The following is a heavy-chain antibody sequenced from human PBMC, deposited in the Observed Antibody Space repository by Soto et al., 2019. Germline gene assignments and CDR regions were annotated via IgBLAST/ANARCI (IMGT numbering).Heavy chain of an antibody. D-gene: IGHD3-22*01. CDR1: GYTFTSYY. Sequence: SVKVSCKASGYTFTSYYMHWVRQAPGQGLEWMGIINPSGGSTNYAQKFQGRITMTRDTSTSTVYMELSSLRPEDTAVYYCARPPVGISMKLVAFEIWGQGTMVTVSS. CDR2: INPSGGST. CDR3: ARPPVGISMKLVAFEI. V-gene: IGHV1-46*01. J-gene: IGHJ3*02.